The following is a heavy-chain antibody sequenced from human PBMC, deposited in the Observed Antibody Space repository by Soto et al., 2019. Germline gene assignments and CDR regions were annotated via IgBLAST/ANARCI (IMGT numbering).Heavy chain of an antibody. Sequence: ASEKVSCKASGYTFTSYDINWVRQATGQGLEWMGWMNPNSGNTGYAQKFQGRVTMTRNTSISTAYMELSSLRSEDTAVYYCARGRYYDFWSGYFPGYDYYGMDVWGQGTTVTVSS. CDR3: ARGRYYDFWSGYFPGYDYYGMDV. CDR2: MNPNSGNT. D-gene: IGHD3-3*01. J-gene: IGHJ6*02. V-gene: IGHV1-8*01. CDR1: GYTFTSYD.